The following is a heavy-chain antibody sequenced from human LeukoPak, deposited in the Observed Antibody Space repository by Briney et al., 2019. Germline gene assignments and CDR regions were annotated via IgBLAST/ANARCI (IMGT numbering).Heavy chain of an antibody. CDR3: AKDVRRCNGACT. CDR2: INQDGSEK. D-gene: IGHD2-8*01. J-gene: IGHJ5*02. Sequence: GGSLRLSCAASGFSFSSYWMSWVRQAPGKGLEWVANINQDGSEKYYVDSVKGRFTISRDNAKNSLYLQMDSLRAEDTAIYYCAKDVRRCNGACTWGQGTLVTVSS. V-gene: IGHV3-7*01. CDR1: GFSFSSYW.